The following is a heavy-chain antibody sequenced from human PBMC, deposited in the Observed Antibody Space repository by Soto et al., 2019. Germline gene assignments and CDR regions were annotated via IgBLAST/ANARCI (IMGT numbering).Heavy chain of an antibody. CDR3: AKDLDYGDPTWYFEL. Sequence: GGSLRLSCAASGFTFSSYSMNWVRQAPGKGLEWVSYTSSSSSTIYYADSVKGRFTISRDNAKNSLYLQMNSLRAEDTAVYYCAKDLDYGDPTWYFELWGRGTLVTVSS. CDR1: GFTFSSYS. J-gene: IGHJ2*01. D-gene: IGHD4-17*01. V-gene: IGHV3-48*01. CDR2: TSSSSSTI.